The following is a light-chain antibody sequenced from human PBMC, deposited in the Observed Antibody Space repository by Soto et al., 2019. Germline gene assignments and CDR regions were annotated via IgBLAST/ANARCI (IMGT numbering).Light chain of an antibody. Sequence: DIQMTQSPSAMSASVGDRVTITCRASQGISNYLAWFQQKPGKVPRRLIYGTSTLQSGVPSRFSGRGSGTEFTLTISSLQSEDFATYYCLQHNRYPWTFGQGTKVDIK. CDR2: GTS. V-gene: IGKV1-17*03. J-gene: IGKJ1*01. CDR1: QGISNY. CDR3: LQHNRYPWT.